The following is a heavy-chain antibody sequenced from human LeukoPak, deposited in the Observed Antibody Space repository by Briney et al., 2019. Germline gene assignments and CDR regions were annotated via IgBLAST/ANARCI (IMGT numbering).Heavy chain of an antibody. D-gene: IGHD3-10*01. J-gene: IGHJ6*03. CDR2: INPNSGGT. CDR3: ARERGDYYYYYMDV. V-gene: IGHV1-2*02. CDR1: GYTFTGYY. Sequence: GSVKVSCKASGYTFTGYYMHWVRQAPGQGLEWMGWINPNSGGTNYAQKFQGRVTMTRDTSISTAYMELSRLRSDDTAVYYCARERGDYYYYYMDVWGKGTTVTVSS.